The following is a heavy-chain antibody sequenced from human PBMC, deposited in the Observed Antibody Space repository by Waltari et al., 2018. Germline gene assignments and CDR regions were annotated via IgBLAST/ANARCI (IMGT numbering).Heavy chain of an antibody. V-gene: IGHV4-4*07. Sequence: QVQLQESGPGLVKPSETLSLTCTVSGGSISSYYWSWSRQPAGKGLDGIGRIYPSWSTTYNPSLKSRVTMSVDTSKNQFSLKLSSVTAADTAVYYCARDPYYFDYWGQGTLVTVSS. CDR3: ARDPYYFDY. J-gene: IGHJ4*02. CDR1: GGSISSYY. CDR2: IYPSWST.